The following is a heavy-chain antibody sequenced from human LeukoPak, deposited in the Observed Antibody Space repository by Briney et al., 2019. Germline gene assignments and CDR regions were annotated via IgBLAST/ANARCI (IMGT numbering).Heavy chain of an antibody. D-gene: IGHD3-10*01. CDR1: GFTFSSYS. Sequence: GGSLRLSCAASGFTFSSYSMNWVRQAPGKGLERASSISSSSSYIYYADSVKGRFTISRDNAKNSLYLQMNSLRAEDTAVYYCARDRGGHVLLWFGEFPYWGQGTLVTVSS. CDR2: ISSSSSYI. J-gene: IGHJ4*02. CDR3: ARDRGGHVLLWFGEFPY. V-gene: IGHV3-21*01.